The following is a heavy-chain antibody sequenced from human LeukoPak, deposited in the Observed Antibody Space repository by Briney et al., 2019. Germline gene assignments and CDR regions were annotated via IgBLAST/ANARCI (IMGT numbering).Heavy chain of an antibody. CDR3: ARVGVVVPAAWFDP. V-gene: IGHV1-18*01. J-gene: IGHJ5*02. CDR1: GYNFDIFG. CDR2: ISADNGNT. D-gene: IGHD2-2*01. Sequence: ASVKVSCKASGYNFDIFGISWVRQAPGQGLEWMGWISADNGNTNYAQNLQGRVTMTTDTSTSTAYMELRSLRSDDTAVYYCARVGVVVPAAWFDPWGQGPLVTVSS.